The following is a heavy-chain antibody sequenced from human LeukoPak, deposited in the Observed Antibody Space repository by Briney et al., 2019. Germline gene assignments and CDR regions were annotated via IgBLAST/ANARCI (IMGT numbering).Heavy chain of an antibody. CDR3: ARDRVEYYFDY. J-gene: IGHJ4*02. CDR1: GFTFSSYS. V-gene: IGHV3-21*01. D-gene: IGHD3-10*01. Sequence: GVSLRLSCAASGFTFSSYSMNWVPQAPGKGLECVSSISSSSSYIYYADSVKGRFHISRDNAKNSLYRQMNSQTAEDTAVYYCARDRVEYYFDYWGQGALVTVSS. CDR2: ISSSSSYI.